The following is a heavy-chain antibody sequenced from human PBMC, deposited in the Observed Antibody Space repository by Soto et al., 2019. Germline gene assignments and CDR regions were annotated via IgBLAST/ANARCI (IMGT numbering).Heavy chain of an antibody. CDR2: LYYSGST. J-gene: IGHJ4*02. CDR3: ARFAVAGTTH. Sequence: QLQLQESGPGLVKPSETLSLTCTVSGGSISSSSYYRGWIRQPPGKGLEWIGRLYYSGSTYYNPSLKSRVTISVDTSKNQFSLKLSSVTAADTAVYYCARFAVAGTTHWCQGTLVTVSS. CDR1: GGSISSSSYY. D-gene: IGHD6-19*01. V-gene: IGHV4-39*01.